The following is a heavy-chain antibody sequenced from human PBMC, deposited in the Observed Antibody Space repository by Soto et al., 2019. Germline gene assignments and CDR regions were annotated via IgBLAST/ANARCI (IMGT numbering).Heavy chain of an antibody. V-gene: IGHV3-23*01. CDR2: ISNTGGGT. CDR1: GFTFNNYA. Sequence: EVQLLDSGGGLVQPGGSLGLSCAASGFTFNNYAMNWVRQAPGMGLEWVATISNTGGGTYYADSVKGRFTISRDNSKNTLYLQMSSLRVEDTAVYYCAKDRLAGNFDYWGQGTQVTVS. CDR3: AKDRLAGNFDY. J-gene: IGHJ4*02.